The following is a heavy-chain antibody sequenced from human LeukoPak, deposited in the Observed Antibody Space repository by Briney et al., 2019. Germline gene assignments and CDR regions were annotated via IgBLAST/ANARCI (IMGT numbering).Heavy chain of an antibody. D-gene: IGHD2-21*02. J-gene: IGHJ4*02. V-gene: IGHV4-4*08. CDR2: ISSTGNT. CDR1: GASITRSF. Sequence: SETLSLTCTVSGASITRSFRTWVRQTPEKGLEWIGYISSTGNTNYNPSLGSRVTMSVDTSNNQFSLDLKSVTAADTAVYYCATATAFYCIDHWGQGTLVTVSS. CDR3: ATATAFYCIDH.